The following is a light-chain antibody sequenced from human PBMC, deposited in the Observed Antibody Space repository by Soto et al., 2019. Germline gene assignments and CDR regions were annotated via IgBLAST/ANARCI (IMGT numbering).Light chain of an antibody. Sequence: LSGRKIAIVSCRASQSVSESLAWYQQKPGQAPRLLIYDVSYRATGIPVRFSGSGSGTDLTLTIIRLQPADFAVYYFQQRSDWLPITFGQGTRLEIK. CDR3: QQRSDWLPIT. CDR1: QSVSES. V-gene: IGKV3-11*01. CDR2: DVS. J-gene: IGKJ5*01.